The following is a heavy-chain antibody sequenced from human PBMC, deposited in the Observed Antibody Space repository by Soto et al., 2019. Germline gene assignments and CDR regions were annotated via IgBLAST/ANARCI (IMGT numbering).Heavy chain of an antibody. V-gene: IGHV3-21*01. D-gene: IGHD3-16*01. Sequence: EVQLVESGGGLVQPGGSLRLSCAASGFTFSSYWMHWVRQAPGKGLVWVSSISSSSSYIYYADSVKGRFTISRDNAKNSLYLQMNSLRAEDTAVYYCARVGGRDAFDIWGQGTMVTVSS. CDR2: ISSSSSYI. CDR3: ARVGGRDAFDI. J-gene: IGHJ3*02. CDR1: GFTFSSYW.